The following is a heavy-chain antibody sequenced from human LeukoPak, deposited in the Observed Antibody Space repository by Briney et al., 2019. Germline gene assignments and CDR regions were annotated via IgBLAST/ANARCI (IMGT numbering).Heavy chain of an antibody. CDR1: GYSVSSGYQ. Sequence: SETLSLTCAVSGYSVSSGYQWAWIRPSPGKGLEWIGSIYHSGSAHYNPSLKSRVTISVETSKNQFSLKMYSVTAADTAVYYCARDPRWLTPDCTSTSCYEDYFDPWGQGTLVTVSS. CDR2: IYHSGSA. CDR3: ARDPRWLTPDCTSTSCYEDYFDP. J-gene: IGHJ5*02. V-gene: IGHV4-38-2*02. D-gene: IGHD2-2*01.